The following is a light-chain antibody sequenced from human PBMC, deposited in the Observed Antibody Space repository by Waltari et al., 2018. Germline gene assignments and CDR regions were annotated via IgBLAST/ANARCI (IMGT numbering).Light chain of an antibody. CDR1: SSNIGGNV. V-gene: IGLV1-44*01. Sequence: QSVLTQPPSTSGTPGQRVIISCSGSSSNIGGNVVNWYQQIPRTAPKLLIYSSDQRPSGGPDRYSGSKSGTSASLAISGLQSEDEADYYCVAWDDSLTGYVFGTGTKVTVL. CDR2: SSD. J-gene: IGLJ1*01. CDR3: VAWDDSLTGYV.